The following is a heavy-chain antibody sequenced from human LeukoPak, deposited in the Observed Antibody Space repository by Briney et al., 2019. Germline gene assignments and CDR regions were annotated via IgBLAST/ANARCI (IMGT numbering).Heavy chain of an antibody. CDR3: ARGSLAAPFDY. V-gene: IGHV4-34*01. J-gene: IGHJ4*02. CDR1: GGSFSGYY. CDR2: INHSGST. D-gene: IGHD6-25*01. Sequence: ETLSLTCAVYGGSFSGYYWSWIRQPPGKGLEWIGEINHSGSTNYNPSLKSRVTISVDTSKNQFSLKLSSVTAADTAVYYCARGSLAAPFDYWGQGTLVTVSS.